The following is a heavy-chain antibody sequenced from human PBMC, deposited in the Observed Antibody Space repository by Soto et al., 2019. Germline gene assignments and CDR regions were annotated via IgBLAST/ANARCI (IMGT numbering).Heavy chain of an antibody. CDR1: GYTFSSYG. J-gene: IGHJ5*02. CDR2: INPSSGET. V-gene: IGHV1-18*01. CDR3: ARDWYPRFDP. D-gene: IGHD6-13*01. Sequence: ASVKVSCKASGYTFSSYGITWVRQAPGQGLEWLGWINPSSGETNYAQKFQGRVTVTTDTSTTTGYMELRNLTFDDTAVYYCARDWYPRFDPWGQGTLVTV.